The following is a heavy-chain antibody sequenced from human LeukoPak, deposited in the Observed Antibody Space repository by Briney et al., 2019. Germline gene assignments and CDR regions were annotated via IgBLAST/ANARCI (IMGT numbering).Heavy chain of an antibody. D-gene: IGHD1-14*01. CDR1: GYNFSRYW. V-gene: IGHV5-51*01. Sequence: GEVLKISCKASGYNFSRYWIGWVRQMAGKGVEWMGIIYPGYSATRYSPSFQGQVTISVDESISTAYLQWSRLKASDTAFYYCARPTTPWPWVNDWGLGTL. J-gene: IGHJ4*02. CDR3: ARPTTPWPWVND. CDR2: IYPGYSAT.